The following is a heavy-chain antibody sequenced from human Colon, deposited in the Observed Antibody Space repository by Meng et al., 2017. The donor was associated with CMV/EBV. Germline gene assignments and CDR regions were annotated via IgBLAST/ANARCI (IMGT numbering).Heavy chain of an antibody. V-gene: IGHV3-49*04. D-gene: IGHD7-27*01. Sequence: GESLKISCTASGFTFGDYAMSWVRQAPGKGLEWVGFIRSKAYGGTTEYAASVKGRFTISRDDSKSIAYLQMNSLKTEDTAVYYCTRNLKLGSSRGMDVWGQGTTVTVSS. CDR1: GFTFGDYA. CDR3: TRNLKLGSSRGMDV. J-gene: IGHJ6*02. CDR2: IRSKAYGGTT.